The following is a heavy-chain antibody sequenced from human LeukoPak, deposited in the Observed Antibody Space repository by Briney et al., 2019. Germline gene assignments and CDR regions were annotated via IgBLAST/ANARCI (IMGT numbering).Heavy chain of an antibody. Sequence: GGSLRLSCAASGFTFSSYWMIWVRQAPGKGLEWVASIKQDGGEKYYVDSVKGRFTISRDNAQNSLYLQMNSPRAEDTAVYYCARDHGSRYYFDYWGQGTLLTVSS. CDR2: IKQDGGEK. V-gene: IGHV3-7*04. J-gene: IGHJ4*02. CDR1: GFTFSSYW. CDR3: ARDHGSRYYFDY. D-gene: IGHD6-13*01.